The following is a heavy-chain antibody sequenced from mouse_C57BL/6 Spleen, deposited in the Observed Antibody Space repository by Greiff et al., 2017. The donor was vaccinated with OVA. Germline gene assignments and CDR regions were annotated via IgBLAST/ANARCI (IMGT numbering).Heavy chain of an antibody. CDR1: GFTFSSYA. D-gene: IGHD2-1*01. CDR2: ISDGGSYT. V-gene: IGHV5-4*01. CDR3: ARDLLPEVFDY. Sequence: EVMLVESGGGLVKPGGSLKLSCAASGFTFSSYAMSWVRQTPEKRLEWVATISDGGSYTYYPDNVKGRFTISRDNAKNNLYLQISHLKSEDTAMYYCARDLLPEVFDYWGQGTTLTVSS. J-gene: IGHJ2*01.